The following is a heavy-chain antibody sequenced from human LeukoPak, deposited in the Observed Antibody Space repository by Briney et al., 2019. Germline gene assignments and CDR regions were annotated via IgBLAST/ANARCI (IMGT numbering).Heavy chain of an antibody. V-gene: IGHV4-61*02. CDR3: AREIAVAGLDY. D-gene: IGHD6-19*01. CDR1: GGSISSSSYY. Sequence: PSETLSLTCTVSGGSISSSSYYWSWIRQPAGKGLEWIGRIYTSGSTNYNPSLKSRVTISVDTSKNQFSLKLSSVTAADTAVYYCAREIAVAGLDYWGQGTLVTVSS. CDR2: IYTSGST. J-gene: IGHJ4*02.